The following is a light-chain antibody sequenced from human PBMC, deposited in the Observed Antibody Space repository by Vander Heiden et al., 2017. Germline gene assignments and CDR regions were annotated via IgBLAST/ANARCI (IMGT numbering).Light chain of an antibody. J-gene: IGKJ2*01. CDR2: AAS. CDR3: QQSDSTPYT. Sequence: QVIQSPSSLSASVGDRVTITCRASQSISSYLNWYQQKPGKAPKLLIYAASSLQSGVPSRFSGSGSGTDFTLTISSLQPEDFATYYCQQSDSTPYTFGQGTKLEIK. V-gene: IGKV1-39*01. CDR1: QSISSY.